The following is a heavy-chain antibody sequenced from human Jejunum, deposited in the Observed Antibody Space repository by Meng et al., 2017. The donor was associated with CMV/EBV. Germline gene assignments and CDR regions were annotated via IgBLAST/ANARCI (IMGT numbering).Heavy chain of an antibody. D-gene: IGHD2-2*01. CDR3: ARDRRYCSDTSCYRDFFFDY. CDR2: KNTNTGNT. CDR1: NYA. J-gene: IGHJ4*02. V-gene: IGHV7-4-1*02. Sequence: NYARDWGRQAPGQGLEWMGRKNTNTGNTTYDQGYTGRYVFSLDTSVSTAYLQISSLKAEDTAVYYCARDRRYCSDTSCYRDFFFDYWGQGTLVTVSS.